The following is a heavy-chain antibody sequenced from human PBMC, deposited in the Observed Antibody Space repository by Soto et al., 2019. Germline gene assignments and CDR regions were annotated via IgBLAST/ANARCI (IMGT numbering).Heavy chain of an antibody. V-gene: IGHV4-4*02. J-gene: IGHJ4*02. Sequence: SETLSLTCAVSGGSLSSSSWWSWVRQPPGKTLEWLGEIFYSGSTKYNPSLNSRVTISADQSKNDFSLRLSSVTAADTAVYHCVHHGGVPYYHDFWGQGRLVTVSS. D-gene: IGHD2-8*01. CDR3: VHHGGVPYYHDF. CDR2: IFYSGST. CDR1: GGSLSSSSW.